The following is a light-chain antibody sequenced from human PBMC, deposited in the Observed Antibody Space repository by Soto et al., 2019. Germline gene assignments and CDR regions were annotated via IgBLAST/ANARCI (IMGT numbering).Light chain of an antibody. V-gene: IGKV1-39*01. Sequence: DIQMTQSPSTLSASVVDRVTITCRASQSISSYLSWYQQKPGKAPKLLIYGASSLQTGVPSRFSGGGSGTDFTLTISSLQPEDFATYFCQQSYNTPYTFGQGTRLEIK. CDR3: QQSYNTPYT. CDR1: QSISSY. CDR2: GAS. J-gene: IGKJ5*01.